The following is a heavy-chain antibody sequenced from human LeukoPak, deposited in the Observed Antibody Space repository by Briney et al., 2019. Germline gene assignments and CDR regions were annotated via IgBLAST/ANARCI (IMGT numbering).Heavy chain of an antibody. D-gene: IGHD1-1*01. CDR1: GFTFSSYW. J-gene: IGHJ4*02. Sequence: PGGSLRLSCAASGFTFSSYWMHWVRHAPGQGLVWVSRINSDGSTTNYADSVKGRFTISRDNAKNTPYLQMNSLRADDTAVYYCARSLLLDAFDYWGQGTLVTVSS. V-gene: IGHV3-74*01. CDR3: ARSLLLDAFDY. CDR2: INSDGSTT.